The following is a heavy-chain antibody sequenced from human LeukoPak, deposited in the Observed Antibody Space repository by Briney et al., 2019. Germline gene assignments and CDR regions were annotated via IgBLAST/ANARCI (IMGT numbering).Heavy chain of an antibody. D-gene: IGHD4-17*01. J-gene: IGHJ6*02. V-gene: IGHV3-23*01. CDR1: GFTFSSYA. Sequence: GGSLRLSCAASGFTFSSYAMSWVRQAPGKGLEWVSAISGSGGSTYYADSVKGRFTISRDNSKNTLYLQMNSLRAEDTAVYYCAKEVTVTPYSTYYYYGMDVWGQGTTVTVSS. CDR2: ISGSGGST. CDR3: AKEVTVTPYSTYYYYGMDV.